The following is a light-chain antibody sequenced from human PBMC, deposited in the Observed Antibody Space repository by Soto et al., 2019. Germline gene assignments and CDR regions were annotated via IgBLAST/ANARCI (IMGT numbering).Light chain of an antibody. V-gene: IGKV1-12*01. CDR1: QRISGW. J-gene: IGKJ4*01. Sequence: DIQMTQSPSSVSASVGDRVTITCRASQRISGWLGWYQQKPGKAPKLLIYAASTLQSGVPSRFSGGTSGTEFTLTISSLQPEDFATYFCQQANIFQLTFGGGTKVEIK. CDR3: QQANIFQLT. CDR2: AAS.